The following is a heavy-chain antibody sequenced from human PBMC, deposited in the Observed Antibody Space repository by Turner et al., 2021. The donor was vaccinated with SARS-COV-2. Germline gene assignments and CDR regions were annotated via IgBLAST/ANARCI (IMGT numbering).Heavy chain of an antibody. CDR3: ARQGGVDY. Sequence: QLQLQESGPGLVKPSETLSLTCAVSGGSISTTNHYWGWIRQPPGKGLEWIGSISYTGRTFYTPSLKSRVTLSMDTSKNHFSLKVTSVTAEDTAVYYCARQGGVDYWGQGTLVTVSS. J-gene: IGHJ4*02. CDR1: GGSISTTNHY. CDR2: ISYTGRT. V-gene: IGHV4-39*01.